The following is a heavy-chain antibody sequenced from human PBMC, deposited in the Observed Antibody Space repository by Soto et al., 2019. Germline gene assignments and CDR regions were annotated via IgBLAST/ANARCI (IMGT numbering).Heavy chain of an antibody. Sequence: ETLSLTCTVSGGSISSSSYYWGWIRQPPGKGLEWIGSIYYSGSTYYNPSLKSRVTISVDTSKNQFSLKLSSVTAADTAVYYCARQIAVAPFWFDPWGQGTLVTVSS. CDR3: ARQIAVAPFWFDP. J-gene: IGHJ5*02. D-gene: IGHD6-19*01. CDR1: GGSISSSSYY. CDR2: IYYSGST. V-gene: IGHV4-39*01.